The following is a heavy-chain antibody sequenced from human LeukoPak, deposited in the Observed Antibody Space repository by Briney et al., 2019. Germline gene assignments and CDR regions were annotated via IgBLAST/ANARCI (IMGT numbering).Heavy chain of an antibody. CDR3: ARVAYGYCSGGSCLPRGHDAFDI. D-gene: IGHD2-15*01. J-gene: IGHJ3*02. CDR1: GYTFTSYG. CDR2: ISAYNGNT. Sequence: ASVKVSCKASGYTFTSYGISWVRQAPGQGLEWMGWISAYNGNTNYAQKLQGRVTMTTDTSTSTAYMELRSLRSDDTAVYYCARVAYGYCSGGSCLPRGHDAFDIWGQGTMVTVSS. V-gene: IGHV1-18*01.